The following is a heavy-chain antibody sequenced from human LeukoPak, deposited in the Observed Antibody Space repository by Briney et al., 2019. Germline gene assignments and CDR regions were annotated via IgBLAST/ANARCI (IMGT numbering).Heavy chain of an antibody. CDR2: IRYDGSNK. D-gene: IGHD3-22*01. V-gene: IGHV3-30*02. CDR3: ARTRRTYYYDSSGYYSYYFDY. J-gene: IGHJ4*02. Sequence: GGSLRLSCAASGFTFSSYGMHWVRQAPGKGLEWVAFIRYDGSNKYYADSVKGRFTISRDNSKNTLYLQMNSLRAEDTAVYYCARTRRTYYYDSSGYYSYYFDYWGQGTLVTVSS. CDR1: GFTFSSYG.